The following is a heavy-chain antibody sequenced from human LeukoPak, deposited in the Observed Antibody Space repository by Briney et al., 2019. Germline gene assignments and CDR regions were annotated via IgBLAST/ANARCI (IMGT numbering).Heavy chain of an antibody. CDR3: AKDILSSSGYDGIFDY. D-gene: IGHD5-12*01. Sequence: PGGSLRLSCAASGFTFSSYNMNWVRQAPGKGLEWVAVISYDGSNKYYADSVKGRFTISRDKSKNTLYLQMNSLRAEDTAVYYCAKDILSSSGYDGIFDYWGQGTLVTVSS. CDR2: ISYDGSNK. CDR1: GFTFSSYN. J-gene: IGHJ4*02. V-gene: IGHV3-30*18.